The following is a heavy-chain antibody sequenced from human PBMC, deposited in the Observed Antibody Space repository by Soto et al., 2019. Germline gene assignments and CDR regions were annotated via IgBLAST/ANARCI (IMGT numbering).Heavy chain of an antibody. Sequence: EVQVLESGGGLVQPGGSLRLSCAATGFTFSDFAMSWLRQAPGKGLEWVSRIYGGGNGPHYADSVKGRVTISRDNSKNTLYLQMNRLRAEDTAVYYCAKMEGMDPWAYSFDYWGQGTLVTVSS. CDR1: GFTFSDFA. V-gene: IGHV3-23*01. D-gene: IGHD2-2*03. J-gene: IGHJ4*02. CDR3: AKMEGMDPWAYSFDY. CDR2: IYGGGNGP.